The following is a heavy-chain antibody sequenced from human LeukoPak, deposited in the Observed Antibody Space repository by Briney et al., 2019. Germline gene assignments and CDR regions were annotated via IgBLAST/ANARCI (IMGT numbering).Heavy chain of an antibody. V-gene: IGHV4-30-4*07. Sequence: KPSETLSLTCAVSGGSISSGGYSYNWIRQPPGKGLEWIGYIYNSGSTSYNPSLKSRVTMSVDTSKNQFSLKLSFVTAADTAVYYCARGWGPAYWGGDCHRHFDYWGQGALVTVSS. CDR2: IYNSGST. D-gene: IGHD2-21*02. CDR3: ARGWGPAYWGGDCHRHFDY. J-gene: IGHJ4*02. CDR1: GGSISSGGYS.